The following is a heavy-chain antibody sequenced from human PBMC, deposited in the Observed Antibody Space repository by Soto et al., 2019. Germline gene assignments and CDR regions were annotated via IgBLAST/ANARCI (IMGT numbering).Heavy chain of an antibody. J-gene: IGHJ3*02. V-gene: IGHV3-74*01. D-gene: IGHD3-22*01. CDR3: ARATYFYDSSGYFSPSRGACNI. CDR2: INSDGSST. Sequence: KRLVWVSRINSDGSSTSYADSVKGRLTISRDNAKNTLYLQMNSLRAEDTAVYYCARATYFYDSSGYFSPSRGACNIWGQGTMVS.